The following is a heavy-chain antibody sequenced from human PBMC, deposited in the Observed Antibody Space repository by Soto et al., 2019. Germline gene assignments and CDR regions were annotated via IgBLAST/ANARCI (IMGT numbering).Heavy chain of an antibody. J-gene: IGHJ4*02. CDR2: IYYSGST. Sequence: SETLSLTCTVSRGSISSGTNYWAWIRQPPGKGLEWNANIYYSGSTFYNPSLKSRVTISLDTSKNQFSLKLRSVTAADTAVYYCVRHEAGWYFDSWGQGTLVTVSS. D-gene: IGHD6-25*01. CDR1: RGSISSGTNY. V-gene: IGHV4-39*01. CDR3: VRHEAGWYFDS.